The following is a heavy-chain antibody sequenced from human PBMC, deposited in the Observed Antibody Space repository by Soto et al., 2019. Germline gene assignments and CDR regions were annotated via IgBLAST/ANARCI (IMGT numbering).Heavy chain of an antibody. CDR2: ISPISGTA. V-gene: IGHV1-69*01. J-gene: IGHJ6*02. CDR1: GGTFSSYA. Sequence: QVQLVQSGAEVKKPGSSVKVSCKASGGTFSSYAISWVRQAPGQGLEWMGGISPISGTANYAQKFQGRVRITADESRSTAYMELSSRRSEDTAVYYCARSQGSSTSLEIYYYYYYGMEVWGQGTTVTVSS. D-gene: IGHD2-2*01. CDR3: ARSQGSSTSLEIYYYYYYGMEV.